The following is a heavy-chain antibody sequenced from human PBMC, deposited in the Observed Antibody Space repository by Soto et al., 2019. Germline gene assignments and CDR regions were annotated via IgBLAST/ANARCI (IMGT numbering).Heavy chain of an antibody. D-gene: IGHD3-9*01. V-gene: IGHV4-31*03. Sequence: SETLSLTCTVSGGSISSGGYYWSWIRQHPGKGLEWIGYIYYSGSTYYNPSPKSRVTISVDASKNQFSLKLSSVTAADTAVYYCTSNYDILTGPSYYYYYMDVWGKGTTVIVSS. J-gene: IGHJ6*03. CDR3: TSNYDILTGPSYYYYYMDV. CDR2: IYYSGST. CDR1: GGSISSGGYY.